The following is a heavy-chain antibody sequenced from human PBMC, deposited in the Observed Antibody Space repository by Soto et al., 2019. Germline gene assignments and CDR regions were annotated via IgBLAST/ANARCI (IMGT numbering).Heavy chain of an antibody. CDR3: AKEGGYCSSTSCYGRVYY. D-gene: IGHD2-2*03. J-gene: IGHJ4*02. CDR1: GFTFSSYA. CDR2: ISGSGGST. V-gene: IGHV3-23*01. Sequence: EVQLLESGGGLVQPGGSLRLSCAASGFTFSSYAMSWVRQAPGKGLEWVSAISGSGGSTYYADSVKGRFTISRDNSKHTLYMQMNTQRPENTAVYYCAKEGGYCSSTSCYGRVYYWGQGTLVTVSS.